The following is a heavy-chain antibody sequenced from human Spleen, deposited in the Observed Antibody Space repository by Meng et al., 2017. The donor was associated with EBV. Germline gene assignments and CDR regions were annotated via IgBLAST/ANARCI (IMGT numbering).Heavy chain of an antibody. D-gene: IGHD5-12*01. V-gene: IGHV4-39*01. Sequence: QMQLTECCPGMGNPAGTQSITCTFVGGSISSSSYSWGWFRQPPGKGLGWIGSIYYSGDTYYNSSLKSRLTISIDTSKNQFSLKLSSVTATDTAVYYCAGLYSGYDSGARYWGQGTLVTVSS. J-gene: IGHJ4*02. CDR1: GGSISSSSYS. CDR3: AGLYSGYDSGARY. CDR2: IYYSGDT.